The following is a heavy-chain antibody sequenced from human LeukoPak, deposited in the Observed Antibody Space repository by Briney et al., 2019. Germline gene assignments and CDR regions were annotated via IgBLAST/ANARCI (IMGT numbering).Heavy chain of an antibody. CDR2: IYYSGST. Sequence: SETLSLTCTVSGGSISSSSYYWGWIHQPPGKGLEWIGSIYYSGSTYYNPSLKSRVTISVDTSKNQFSLKLSSVTAADTAVYYCARGTMIVVVIDYWGQGTLVTVSS. V-gene: IGHV4-39*01. CDR1: GGSISSSSYY. CDR3: ARGTMIVVVIDY. J-gene: IGHJ4*02. D-gene: IGHD3-22*01.